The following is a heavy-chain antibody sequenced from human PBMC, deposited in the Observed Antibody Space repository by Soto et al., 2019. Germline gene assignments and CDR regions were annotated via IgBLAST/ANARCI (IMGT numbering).Heavy chain of an antibody. D-gene: IGHD4-17*01. CDR2: IIPVFGTP. V-gene: IGHV1-69*12. CDR1: GGSLSNYG. Sequence: QVQLVQSGAEVKKPGSSVKVSCKASGGSLSNYGISWVRQAPGQGLEWMGAIIPVFGTPNYAQKFQDRVTITADDFTITVYMEVTSLTSEDTAVYDYARGYANKIVVTTYYARDVWGECTTVPVSS. J-gene: IGHJ6*04. CDR3: ARGYANKIVVTTYYARDV.